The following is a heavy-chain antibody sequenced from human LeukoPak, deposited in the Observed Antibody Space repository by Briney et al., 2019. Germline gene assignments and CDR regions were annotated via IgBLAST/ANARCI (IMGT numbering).Heavy chain of an antibody. Sequence: SETLSLTCAVYGGSFSGYYWSWIRQPPGKGLEWIEEINHSGSTNYNPSLKSRVTISGDTSKNQFSLKLSSVTAADTAVYYCAGGYASPFYYYGMDVWGQGTTVTVSS. J-gene: IGHJ6*02. CDR1: GGSFSGYY. CDR3: AGGYASPFYYYGMDV. CDR2: INHSGST. D-gene: IGHD5-12*01. V-gene: IGHV4-34*01.